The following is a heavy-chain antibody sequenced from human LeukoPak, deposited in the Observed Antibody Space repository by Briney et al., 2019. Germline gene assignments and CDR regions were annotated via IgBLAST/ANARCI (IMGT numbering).Heavy chain of an antibody. D-gene: IGHD3-10*01. CDR1: GYSFTNYW. CDR3: ARVYYGSGSYPSGNY. CDR2: IYPGDSDT. V-gene: IGHV5-51*01. J-gene: IGHJ4*02. Sequence: GESLKISCKGSGYSFTNYWIGLVRQMPGKGLEWMGIIYPGDSDTRYSTSFQGQVTISADKSISTAYLQWSSLKASDTAMYYCARVYYGSGSYPSGNYWGQGTLVTVSS.